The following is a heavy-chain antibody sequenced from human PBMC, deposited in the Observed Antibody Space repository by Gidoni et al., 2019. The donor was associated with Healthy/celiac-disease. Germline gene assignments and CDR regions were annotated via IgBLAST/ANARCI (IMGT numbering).Heavy chain of an antibody. V-gene: IGHV3-21*01. CDR2: ISSRSSYI. CDR1: GFTFSSYS. Sequence: EVQLVESGGGLVKPGGSLRLSCAASGFTFSSYSMNWVRQAPGKGLECVSSISSRSSYIYYADSVKGRFTISRDNAKNSLYLQMNSLRAEDTAVYYCARVGYYDSSGYLLGYYFDYWGQGTLVTVSS. J-gene: IGHJ4*02. CDR3: ARVGYYDSSGYLLGYYFDY. D-gene: IGHD3-22*01.